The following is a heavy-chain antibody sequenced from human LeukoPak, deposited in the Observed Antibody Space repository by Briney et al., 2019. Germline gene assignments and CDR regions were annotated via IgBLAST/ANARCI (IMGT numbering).Heavy chain of an antibody. V-gene: IGHV4-39*01. CDR3: ARRNYGSRRSDC. J-gene: IGHJ4*02. D-gene: IGHD3-10*01. CDR1: GGSISRSSYY. CDR2: IYYSGST. Sequence: PSETPSLTCTVSGGSISRSSYYWGWIRQHPGKGLEWIGNIYYSGSTSYNPSLKSRVTMSVDTSKNQFSLMLNSVTGADTAVYYCARRNYGSRRSDCWGQGTLVTVSS.